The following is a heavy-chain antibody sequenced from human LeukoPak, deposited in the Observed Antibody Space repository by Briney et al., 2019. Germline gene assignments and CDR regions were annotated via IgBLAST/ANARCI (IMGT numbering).Heavy chain of an antibody. V-gene: IGHV1-18*01. CDR3: ARIAPHRRVAVEYYFDY. Sequence: ASVKVSCKASGDTFINYGFSWVRQAPGQGLEWMGRISVYNGYTKYAQKLQGRVTMTTDTSTSTAYMALRSLRSDDTAVYYCARIAPHRRVAVEYYFDYSGQGTLVTVSS. D-gene: IGHD2-21*01. J-gene: IGHJ4*02. CDR1: GDTFINYG. CDR2: ISVYNGYT.